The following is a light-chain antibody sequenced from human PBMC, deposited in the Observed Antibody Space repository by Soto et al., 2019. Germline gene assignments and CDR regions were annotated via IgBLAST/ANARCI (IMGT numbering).Light chain of an antibody. CDR1: QSVGSN. J-gene: IGKJ5*01. CDR3: QQHGTSPIT. CDR2: GAS. V-gene: IGKV3-20*01. Sequence: EVALTQSPATLSVSPGAGATLSCRASQSVGSNLAWYQQKPGQTPRLLVYGASNRATDIPDRFSGSGSGTDFTLTISRLEPDDFAVYYCQQHGTSPITFGQGTRLEIK.